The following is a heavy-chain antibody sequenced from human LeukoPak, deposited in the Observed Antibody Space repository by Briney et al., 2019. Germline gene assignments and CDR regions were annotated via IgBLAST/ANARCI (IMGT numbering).Heavy chain of an antibody. CDR1: GGTFSSYA. CDR2: IIPIFGTA. Sequence: SVKVSCKASGGTFSSYAISWVRQAPGQGLEWMGGIIPIFGTANYAQKFQGRVTITADESTSTAYMELSSLRSEDTAVYYCARDIRSVLAMDVWGQGTTVTVSS. CDR3: ARDIRSVLAMDV. J-gene: IGHJ6*02. V-gene: IGHV1-69*01. D-gene: IGHD2-21*01.